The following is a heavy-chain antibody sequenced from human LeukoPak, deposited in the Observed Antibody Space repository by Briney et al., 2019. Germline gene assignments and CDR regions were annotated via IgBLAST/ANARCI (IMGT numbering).Heavy chain of an antibody. V-gene: IGHV3-9*01. CDR2: ISWNSGSI. J-gene: IGHJ4*02. Sequence: GRSLRLSCKASGFTFDDYAMHWVRQAPGKGLEWVSGISWNSGSIDYADSVKGRFTISRDNAKNSLYLQMNSLRAEDTALYYCAKDACSSTTCSFDYWGQGTLVTVSS. CDR1: GFTFDDYA. CDR3: AKDACSSTTCSFDY. D-gene: IGHD2-2*01.